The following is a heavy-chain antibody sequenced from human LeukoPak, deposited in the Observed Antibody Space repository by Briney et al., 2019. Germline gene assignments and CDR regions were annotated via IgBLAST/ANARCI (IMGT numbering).Heavy chain of an antibody. CDR2: FYYSGST. D-gene: IGHD6-13*01. CDR3: ARAAGHFDY. Sequence: PSETLSLTCTVSGGSISSYYWSWIRQPPGKGLEWIGYFYYSGSTNYNPSLKSRVTISVDTSKNQFSLKLSSVTAADTAVYYCARAAGHFDYWGQGTLVTVSS. V-gene: IGHV4-59*08. CDR1: GGSISSYY. J-gene: IGHJ4*02.